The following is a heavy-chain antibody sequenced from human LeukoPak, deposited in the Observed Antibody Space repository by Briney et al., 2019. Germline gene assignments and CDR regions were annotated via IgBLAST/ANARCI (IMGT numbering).Heavy chain of an antibody. V-gene: IGHV1-18*01. CDR2: ISAYNGNT. CDR1: GGTFSSYA. Sequence: ASVKVSCKASGGTFSSYAISWVRQAPGQGLEWMGWISAYNGNTNYAQKLQGRVTMTTDTSTSTAYMELRSLRSDDTAVYYCARSFPHVVVVPAAIPLDYWGQGTLVTVSS. CDR3: ARSFPHVVVVPAAIPLDY. D-gene: IGHD2-2*02. J-gene: IGHJ4*02.